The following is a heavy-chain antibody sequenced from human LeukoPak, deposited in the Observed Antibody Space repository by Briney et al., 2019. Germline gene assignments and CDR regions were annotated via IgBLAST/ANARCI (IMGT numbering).Heavy chain of an antibody. D-gene: IGHD7-27*01. CDR3: TRGHWGLQS. J-gene: IGHJ5*02. Sequence: SETLSLTCTVSGASVTDYYWSWIRQSPGKGLEWISYIHHSGNSDYNPSLRSRVTTSLDTSKNQFSLNLISVTAADTAVYYCTRGHWGLQSWSQGTLVAVSS. CDR2: IHHSGNS. V-gene: IGHV4-59*02. CDR1: GASVTDYY.